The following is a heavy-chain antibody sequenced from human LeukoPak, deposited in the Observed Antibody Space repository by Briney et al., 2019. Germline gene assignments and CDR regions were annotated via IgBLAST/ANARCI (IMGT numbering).Heavy chain of an antibody. CDR3: AREVRRQVVPAYFDY. V-gene: IGHV4-59*01. Sequence: NSSETLSLTCTVSGGSISSYYWSWIRQPPGKGLEWIGYIYYSGSTNYNPSLKSRVTISVDTSKNQFSLKLSSVTAADTAVYYCAREVRRQVVPAYFDYWGQGTLVTVSS. J-gene: IGHJ4*02. CDR2: IYYSGST. D-gene: IGHD2-2*01. CDR1: GGSISSYY.